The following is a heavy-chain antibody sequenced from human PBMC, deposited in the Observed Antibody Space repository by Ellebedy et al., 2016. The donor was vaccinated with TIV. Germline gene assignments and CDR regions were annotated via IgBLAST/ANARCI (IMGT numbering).Heavy chain of an antibody. J-gene: IGHJ2*01. CDR2: IYYSGAT. D-gene: IGHD3-10*01. V-gene: IGHV4-39*01. Sequence: GSLRLXCTVSGGSISSSSHYWGWIRQPPGKGLQWIANIYYSGATYYNPSLKSRVTISLDTSKNHFFLRLSSVTAADTAVYYCARHLLRDFYGSGSPNYWYFDLWGRGTQVTVSS. CDR3: ARHLLRDFYGSGSPNYWYFDL. CDR1: GGSISSSSHY.